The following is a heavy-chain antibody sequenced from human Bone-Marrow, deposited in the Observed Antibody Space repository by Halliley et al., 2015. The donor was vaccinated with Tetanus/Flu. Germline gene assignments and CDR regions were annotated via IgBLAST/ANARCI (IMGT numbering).Heavy chain of an antibody. D-gene: IGHD3-10*01. CDR2: LSAGGDST. J-gene: IGHJ4*02. CDR3: APASYYGSGSSGY. Sequence: VSTLSAGGDSTYYADSVKGRFIISRDNSKNTLYLQMNSLRAEDTAVYYCAPASYYGSGSSGYWGRGTLVTVSS. V-gene: IGHV3-23*01.